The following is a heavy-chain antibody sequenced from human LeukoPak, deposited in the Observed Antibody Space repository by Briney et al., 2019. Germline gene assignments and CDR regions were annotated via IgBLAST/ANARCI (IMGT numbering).Heavy chain of an antibody. CDR3: ARTPPRGLIDY. D-gene: IGHD3-16*01. CDR1: GYTFTSYD. Sequence: ASVKVSCKASGYTFTSYDINWVRQASGQGLEWMGWMSPKSASTGYAQQFQGRVTITRDTSISTAYMELSSLTSEDTAVYYCARTPPRGLIDYWGQGTLVTVSS. CDR2: MSPKSAST. V-gene: IGHV1-8*03. J-gene: IGHJ4*02.